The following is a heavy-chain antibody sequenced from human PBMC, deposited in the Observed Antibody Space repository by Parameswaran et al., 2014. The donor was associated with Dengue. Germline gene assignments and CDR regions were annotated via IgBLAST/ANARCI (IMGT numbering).Heavy chain of an antibody. D-gene: IGHD3-22*01. CDR2: IYPGDSDT. J-gene: IGHJ6*02. CDR3: ARHNTDDSSGYSYNYYYYYGMDV. V-gene: IGHV5-51*01. Sequence: VRQMPGKGLEWMGIIYPGDSDTRYSPSFQGQVTISADKSISTAYLQWSSLKASDTAMYYCARHNTDDSSGYSYNYYYYYGMDVWGQGTTVTVSS.